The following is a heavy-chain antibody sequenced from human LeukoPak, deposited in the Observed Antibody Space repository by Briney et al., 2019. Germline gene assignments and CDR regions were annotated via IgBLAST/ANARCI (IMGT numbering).Heavy chain of an antibody. CDR3: ARLASSGYYYVSY. J-gene: IGHJ4*02. D-gene: IGHD3-22*01. V-gene: IGHV3-74*01. Sequence: GGSLRLSCAASGFIFSTYWMHWVRQAPGKGLVWVSHIKSDGSSISYADSVKGRFTISRDNAKNTPYLQMNSLRAEDTAMYYCARLASSGYYYVSYWGQGTLVTVSS. CDR1: GFIFSTYW. CDR2: IKSDGSSI.